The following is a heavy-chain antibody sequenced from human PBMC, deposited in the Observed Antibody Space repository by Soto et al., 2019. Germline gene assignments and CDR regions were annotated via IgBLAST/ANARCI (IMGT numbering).Heavy chain of an antibody. CDR1: GGSISAYY. CDR3: ARSLNTDY. V-gene: IGHV4-59*01. Sequence: QVHLQESGPGLVKPSETLSLICSVSGGSISAYYWSWLRQPPGKELEWIGHICFRGKTPYNPSLTSRVTISVDTSENQFSLKLNSVTPSYTDVYYCARSLNTDY. J-gene: IGHJ4*01. CDR2: ICFRGKT.